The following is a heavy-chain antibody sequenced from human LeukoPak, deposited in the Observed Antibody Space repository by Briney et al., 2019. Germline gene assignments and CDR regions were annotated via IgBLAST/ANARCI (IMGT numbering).Heavy chain of an antibody. CDR1: GGSISSYY. CDR2: IYTSGST. D-gene: IGHD6-19*01. J-gene: IGHJ6*03. V-gene: IGHV4-4*09. CDR3: ARSMEYSSGWNYYYMDV. Sequence: SETLSLTCTVSGGSISSYYWSWIRQPPGKGLEWIGYIYTSGSTNYNPSLKSRVTISVDTSKNQFSLKLSSVTAADTAVYYCARSMEYSSGWNYYYMDVWGKGTTVTVSS.